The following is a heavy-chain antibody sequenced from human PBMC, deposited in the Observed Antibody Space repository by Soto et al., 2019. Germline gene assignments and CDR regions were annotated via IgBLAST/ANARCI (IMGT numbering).Heavy chain of an antibody. V-gene: IGHV1-69*12. CDR3: ARVPYGAGRNYYGMDV. CDR2: IIPIFGTA. D-gene: IGHD4-17*01. J-gene: IGHJ6*02. CDR1: GGTFSSYA. Sequence: QVQLVQSGAEVKKPGSSVMVSCKASGGTFSSYAISWVRQAPGQGLEWMGGIIPIFGTATYAQKFQGRVTITADESTSTAYMELSGLRSEDTAVYYCARVPYGAGRNYYGMDVWGQGTTVTVSS.